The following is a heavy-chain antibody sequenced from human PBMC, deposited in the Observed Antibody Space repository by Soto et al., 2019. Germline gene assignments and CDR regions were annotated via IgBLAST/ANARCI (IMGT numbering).Heavy chain of an antibody. J-gene: IGHJ4*02. CDR1: GYSPNCSQW. CDR3: TRGHSSPEQGFDF. Sequence: SETMSLTCAISGYSPNCSQWCSWVRMHTGKGLEWIGEISHTGTTNYNPSLKSRVTMSVDKPKNQFSLNLTSVTAADTAVFSSTRGHSSPEQGFDFCGQGTVVTVSS. V-gene: IGHV4-4*02. D-gene: IGHD3-22*01. CDR2: ISHTGTT.